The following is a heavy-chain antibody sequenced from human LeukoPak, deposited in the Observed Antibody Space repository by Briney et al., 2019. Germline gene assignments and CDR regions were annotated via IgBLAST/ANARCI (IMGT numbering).Heavy chain of an antibody. Sequence: SETLSLTCTVSRDSISTYHWTWIRQPPGRGLEWIGYVYYDGSTNYNPSFKSRVTISLDASNNQFSLKPSSVTAADTATYYCATYTRHCSGGTCYSIDYWGQGTLVTVSS. D-gene: IGHD2-15*01. CDR3: ATYTRHCSGGTCYSIDY. CDR2: VYYDGST. CDR1: RDSISTYH. V-gene: IGHV4-59*08. J-gene: IGHJ4*02.